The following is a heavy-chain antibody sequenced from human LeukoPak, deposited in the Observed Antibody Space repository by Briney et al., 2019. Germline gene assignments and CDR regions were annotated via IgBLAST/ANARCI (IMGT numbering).Heavy chain of an antibody. CDR3: AESKAMVQGYYFDY. CDR2: ISWNSGSI. Sequence: GGSLRLSCAASGFTFDDYAMHWVRQAPGKGLEWVSGISWNSGSIGYADSVKGRFTISRDNAKNSLYLQINSLRAEDTALYYCAESKAMVQGYYFDYWGQGTLVTVSS. D-gene: IGHD5-18*01. J-gene: IGHJ4*02. V-gene: IGHV3-9*01. CDR1: GFTFDDYA.